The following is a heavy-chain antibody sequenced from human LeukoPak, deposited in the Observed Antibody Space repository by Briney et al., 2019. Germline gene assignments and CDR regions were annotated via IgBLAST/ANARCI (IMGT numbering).Heavy chain of an antibody. J-gene: IGHJ6*03. CDR2: INHSGST. CDR3: ARGPIVVLYPRKQKYYYYMDV. V-gene: IGHV4-34*01. CDR1: GGSFSGYY. D-gene: IGHD2-8*01. Sequence: KPSETLSLTCAVYGGSFSGYYWSWIRQPPGKGLEWIGEINHSGSTNYNPSLKSRVTISVDTSKNQFSLKLSSVTAADTAVYYCARGPIVVLYPRKQKYYYYMDVWGKGTTVTVSS.